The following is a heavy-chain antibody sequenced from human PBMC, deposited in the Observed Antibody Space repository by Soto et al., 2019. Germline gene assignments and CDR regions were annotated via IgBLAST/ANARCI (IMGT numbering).Heavy chain of an antibody. Sequence: PSDTLSLTCAVYGGSFSGYYWSWIRQPPGKGLEWIGEINHSGSTNYNPSPKSRVTISVDTSKNQFSLKLSSVTAADTAVYYCARVGAYGGGDCYLDYWGQGTLVTVSS. V-gene: IGHV4-34*01. J-gene: IGHJ4*02. CDR2: INHSGST. CDR1: GGSFSGYY. CDR3: ARVGAYGGGDCYLDY. D-gene: IGHD2-21*02.